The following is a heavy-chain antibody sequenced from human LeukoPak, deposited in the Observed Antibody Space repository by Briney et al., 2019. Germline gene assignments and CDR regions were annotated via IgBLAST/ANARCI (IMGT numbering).Heavy chain of an antibody. CDR3: KSYYYGSGSSDY. CDR1: GFTFSGSA. D-gene: IGHD3-10*01. V-gene: IGHV3-73*01. CDR2: IRSKANSYTT. Sequence: PGGSLRLSCAASGFTFSGSAMHWVRQASGKGLEWVGRIRSKANSYTTAYAASVKGRFTISRDDSKNTAYLQMNSLKTEDTAVYYCKSYYYGSGSSDYWGQGTLVTVSS. J-gene: IGHJ4*02.